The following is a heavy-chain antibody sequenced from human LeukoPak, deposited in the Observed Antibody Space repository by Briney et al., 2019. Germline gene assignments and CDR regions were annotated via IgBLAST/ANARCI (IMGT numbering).Heavy chain of an antibody. CDR2: IYSGGST. CDR1: GFTVSSNY. J-gene: IGHJ3*02. Sequence: SGGSLRLSCAASGFTVSSNYMSWVRQAPGKGLEWVSVIYSGGSTYYADSVKGRFTISRDNSKNTLYLQMNSLRAEDTAVYYCARGADYYDSSGYYGAFDIWGQGTMVTVSS. V-gene: IGHV3-53*01. CDR3: ARGADYYDSSGYYGAFDI. D-gene: IGHD3-22*01.